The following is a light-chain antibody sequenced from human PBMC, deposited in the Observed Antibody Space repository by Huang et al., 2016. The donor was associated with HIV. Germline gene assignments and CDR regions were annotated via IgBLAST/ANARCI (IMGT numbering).Light chain of an antibody. CDR3: QQYNNWLT. CDR2: GAS. Sequence: EIVMTPSPATLSVSPGERATLPCRASQSISSNLAWYQQKPSQSPRLLIYGASTRATGLPARFSGSGSGTEFTLTISSLQSEDFAVYYCQQYNNWLTFGGGSKVEIK. CDR1: QSISSN. V-gene: IGKV3-15*01. J-gene: IGKJ4*01.